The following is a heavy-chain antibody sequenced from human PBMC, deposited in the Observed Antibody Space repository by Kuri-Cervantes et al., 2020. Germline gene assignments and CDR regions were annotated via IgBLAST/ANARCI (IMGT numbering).Heavy chain of an antibody. J-gene: IGHJ4*02. V-gene: IGHV4-59*12. D-gene: IGHD2-2*01. CDR2: IYYSGST. CDR3: ARGRPNYCSSTSCYFWKPRSSSWPIFDY. CDR1: GGSISSYY. Sequence: GSLRLSCTVSGGSISSYYWSWIRQPPGKGLEWIGYIYYSGSTNYNPSLKSRVTISVDTSKNQFSLKLSSVTAADTAVYYCARGRPNYCSSTSCYFWKPRSSSWPIFDYWGQGTLVTVSS.